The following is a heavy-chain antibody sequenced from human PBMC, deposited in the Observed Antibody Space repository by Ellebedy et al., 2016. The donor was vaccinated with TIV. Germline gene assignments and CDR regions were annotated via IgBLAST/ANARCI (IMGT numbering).Heavy chain of an antibody. D-gene: IGHD1-26*01. Sequence: GESLKISCKGSGYTFTNHCIAWVRQMPGTGLEWMGIIDPGDSDARYNPSFEGQVTISADKSVTTAYLRLSSLKTSDTATYYCARHSHYLFYFNGMDVWGQGTTVTVSS. CDR1: GYTFTNHC. V-gene: IGHV5-51*01. J-gene: IGHJ6*02. CDR3: ARHSHYLFYFNGMDV. CDR2: IDPGDSDA.